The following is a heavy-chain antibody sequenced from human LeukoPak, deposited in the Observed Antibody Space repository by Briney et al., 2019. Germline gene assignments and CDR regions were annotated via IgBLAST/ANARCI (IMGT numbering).Heavy chain of an antibody. Sequence: GGSLRVSCAASGFTFSGYWMSWVRQAPGKGLEWVANINQDGSEEYYEDSVKGRFTISRDNAKNSLFLQMRSLRVEDTAVYYCARESTAGYNSSWYGFRNWGQGTLVSVSS. V-gene: IGHV3-7*01. CDR1: GFTFSGYW. J-gene: IGHJ1*01. CDR2: INQDGSEE. CDR3: ARESTAGYNSSWYGFRN. D-gene: IGHD6-13*01.